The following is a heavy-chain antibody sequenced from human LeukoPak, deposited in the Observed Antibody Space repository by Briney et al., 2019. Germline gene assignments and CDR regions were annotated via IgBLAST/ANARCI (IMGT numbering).Heavy chain of an antibody. CDR3: ARGYGGYEFLFDY. CDR1: GYTFTGYY. Sequence: ASVKVSCKASGYTFTGYYMHWVRQAPGQGLEWMGWTNPNSGGANYAQKFQGRVTMTRDTSISTAYMELSRLRSDDTAVYYCARGYGGYEFLFDYWGQGTLVTVSS. J-gene: IGHJ4*02. V-gene: IGHV1-2*02. CDR2: TNPNSGGA. D-gene: IGHD5-12*01.